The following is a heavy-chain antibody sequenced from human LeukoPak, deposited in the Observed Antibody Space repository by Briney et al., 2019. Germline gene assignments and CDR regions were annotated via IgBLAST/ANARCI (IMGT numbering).Heavy chain of an antibody. J-gene: IGHJ4*02. CDR1: GGSFSGYY. D-gene: IGHD6-6*01. V-gene: IGHV4-34*01. CDR2: INHSGST. CDR3: ARGSIAARHGDC. Sequence: SETLSLTCAVYGGSFSGYYWSWIRQPPGKGLEWIGEINHSGSTNYNPSLKSRVTISVDTSKNQFSLKLSSVTAADTAVYYCARGSIAARHGDCWGQGTLVTVSS.